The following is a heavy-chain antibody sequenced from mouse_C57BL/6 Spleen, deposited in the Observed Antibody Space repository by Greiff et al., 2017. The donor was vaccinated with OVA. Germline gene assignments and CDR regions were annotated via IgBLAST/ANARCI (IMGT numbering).Heavy chain of an antibody. CDR1: GFTFSDYY. CDR2: INYDGSST. V-gene: IGHV5-16*01. D-gene: IGHD4-1*02. CDR3: ARGGQLGRGYFDY. Sequence: EVKLVESEGGLVQPGSSMKLSCTASGFTFSDYYMAWVRQVPEKGLEWVANINYDGSSTYYLDSLKSRFIISRDNAKNILYLQMSSLKSEDTATYYCARGGQLGRGYFDYWGQGTTLTVSS. J-gene: IGHJ2*01.